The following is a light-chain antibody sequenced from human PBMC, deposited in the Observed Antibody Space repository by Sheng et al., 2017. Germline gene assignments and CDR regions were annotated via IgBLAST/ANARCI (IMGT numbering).Light chain of an antibody. CDR2: HDS. CDR1: KLGDKY. CDR3: QVWDSSSDHLWV. Sequence: SYELTQPPSVSVSPGQTASITCSGDKLGDKYACWYQQKPGQAPVLVVYHDSDRPSGIPERFSGSNSGNTATLTISRAEAGDEADYYCQVWDSSSDHLWVFGGGTKLTVL. V-gene: IGLV3-1*01. J-gene: IGLJ3*02.